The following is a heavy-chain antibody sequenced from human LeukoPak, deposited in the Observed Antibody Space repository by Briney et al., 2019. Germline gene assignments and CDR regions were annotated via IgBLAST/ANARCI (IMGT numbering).Heavy chain of an antibody. D-gene: IGHD5-12*01. CDR3: ARDYSGYDFLDY. V-gene: IGHV4-31*03. J-gene: IGHJ4*02. CDR1: GDSISSSNHY. CDR2: IYYSGTT. Sequence: NPSQTLSLTCTVSGDSISSSNHYWTWIRQLPGKGLEWIGYIYYSGTTYYNPSLESRVTILVDTSRNQFSLRLSSVTAADTAVYYCARDYSGYDFLDYWGQGTLVTVSS.